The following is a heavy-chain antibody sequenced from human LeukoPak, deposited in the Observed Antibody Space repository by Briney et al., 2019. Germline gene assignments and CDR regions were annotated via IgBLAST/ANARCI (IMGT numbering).Heavy chain of an antibody. J-gene: IGHJ4*02. D-gene: IGHD3-3*01. CDR2: INPSGGST. CDR3: ARDLEFGLVYFDY. Sequence: ASVKVSCKASGCTFTSYYIHWVRQAPGQGLEWMGIINPSGGSTSYAQKFQGRVTMTRDTSTSTVYMELSSLRSEDTAVYYCARDLEFGLVYFDYWGQGTLVTVSS. V-gene: IGHV1-46*01. CDR1: GCTFTSYY.